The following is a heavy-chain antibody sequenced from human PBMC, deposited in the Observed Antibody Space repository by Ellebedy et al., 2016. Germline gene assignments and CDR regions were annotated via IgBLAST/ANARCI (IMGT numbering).Heavy chain of an antibody. V-gene: IGHV3-23*01. CDR2: ISGAGYTT. Sequence: GESLKISXATSGFSFSNYFMTWIRRAPGKGLEWVATISGAGYTTFFADSVKGRFTISRDNSKNTLYLQMNNLRVDDTALYYCRQGHYADLWGQGTLVTVSS. CDR3: RQGHYADL. J-gene: IGHJ4*02. D-gene: IGHD4-17*01. CDR1: GFSFSNYF.